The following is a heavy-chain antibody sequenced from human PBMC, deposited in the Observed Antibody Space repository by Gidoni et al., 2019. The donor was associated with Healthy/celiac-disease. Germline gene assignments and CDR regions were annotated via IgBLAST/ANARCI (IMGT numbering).Heavy chain of an antibody. Sequence: VQPLQSGAEVKNPGESLKISCKGSGYSFTSYWIGWGRPMPGKGLEWMGILYPGDSDSRYSPSFQGQVTISADKSISTAYLQWSSLKASDTAMYYCARLGDPILTDLDYWGQGTLVTVAS. J-gene: IGHJ4*02. CDR3: ARLGDPILTDLDY. V-gene: IGHV5-51*01. CDR1: GYSFTSYW. CDR2: LYPGDSDS. D-gene: IGHD3-9*01.